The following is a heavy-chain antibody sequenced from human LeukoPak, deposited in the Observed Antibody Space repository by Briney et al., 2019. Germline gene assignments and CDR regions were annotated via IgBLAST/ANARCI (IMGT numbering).Heavy chain of an antibody. V-gene: IGHV1-18*01. CDR1: GYSFIRYG. Sequence: ASVKVSCKCSGYSFIRYGINWVRQAPGQGLEWMGWISGNSGNTKYADKFQGRATITTDTSTETVYMELRSLRSDDTAVYYCARSGFTVVPIANYHDGMDVWGHGTTVTVSS. D-gene: IGHD2-2*01. CDR2: ISGNSGNT. CDR3: ARSGFTVVPIANYHDGMDV. J-gene: IGHJ6*02.